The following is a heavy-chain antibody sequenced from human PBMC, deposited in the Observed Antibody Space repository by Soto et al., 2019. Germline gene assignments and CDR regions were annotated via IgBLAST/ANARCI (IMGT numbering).Heavy chain of an antibody. CDR1: GGSISSSSYY. D-gene: IGHD3-3*01. Sequence: SETLSLTCTVSGGSISSSSYYWGWIRQPPGKGLEWIGSIYYSGSTYYNPSLKSRVTISVDTSKNQFSLKLSSVTAADTAVYYCARAGLPRITIFGVPRNYHYYMAVWGQGTTVPVAS. CDR2: IYYSGST. J-gene: IGHJ6*03. CDR3: ARAGLPRITIFGVPRNYHYYMAV. V-gene: IGHV4-39*01.